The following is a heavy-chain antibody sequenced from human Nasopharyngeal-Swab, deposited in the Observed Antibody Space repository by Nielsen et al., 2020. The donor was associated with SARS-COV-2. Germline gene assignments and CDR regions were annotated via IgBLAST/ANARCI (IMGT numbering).Heavy chain of an antibody. CDR3: AKGYVLRFLAWLFPSGSFDI. CDR2: ISGSGGST. CDR1: GFTFSSYA. V-gene: IGHV3-23*01. J-gene: IGHJ3*02. D-gene: IGHD3-3*01. Sequence: GESLKISCAASGFTFSSYAMSWVRQAPGKGLEWVSAISGSGGSTYYADSVKGRFTISRDNSKNTLYLQMNSLRAEDTAVYYCAKGYVLRFLAWLFPSGSFDIWGQGTMVTVSS.